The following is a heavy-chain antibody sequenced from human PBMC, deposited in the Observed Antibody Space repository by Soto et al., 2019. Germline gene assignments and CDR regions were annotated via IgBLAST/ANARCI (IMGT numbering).Heavy chain of an antibody. CDR1: GFTFSSYA. D-gene: IGHD6-13*01. CDR2: ISGSGGST. Sequence: QPGGSLRLSCAASGFTFSSYAMSWVRQAPGKGLEWVSAISGSGGSTYYADSVKGRFTISRDNSKNTLYLQMNSLRAEDTAVYYCAKRDRAPIFRYYSSPIDYWGQGTLVTVSS. V-gene: IGHV3-23*01. CDR3: AKRDRAPIFRYYSSPIDY. J-gene: IGHJ4*02.